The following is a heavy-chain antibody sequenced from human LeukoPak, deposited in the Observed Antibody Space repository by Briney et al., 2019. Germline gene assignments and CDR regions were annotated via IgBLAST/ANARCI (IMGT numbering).Heavy chain of an antibody. CDR2: IYHSGST. CDR3: ARSGPYYYHYMDV. CDR1: GYSISSGYY. V-gene: IGHV4-38-2*02. Sequence: SETLSLTCTVSGYSISSGYYWGWIRQPPGKGLEWIGSIYHSGSTYYNPSLKSRVVISVDTSKNQFSLKLNSVTAADTAVYYCARSGPYYYHYMDVWGKGTTVTVS. D-gene: IGHD3-10*01. J-gene: IGHJ6*03.